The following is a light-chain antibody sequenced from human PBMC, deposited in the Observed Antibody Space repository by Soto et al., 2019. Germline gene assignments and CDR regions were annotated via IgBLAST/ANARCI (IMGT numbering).Light chain of an antibody. CDR2: GAS. V-gene: IGKV1-39*01. CDR3: QQSYSSPTT. Sequence: IQLTQSPSSLSASVGDRVTITCRASQGISSYLAWYQQKPGKAPKLLIYGASTLQSGVPSRFTGSGSGTDFTLTVNSLQPEDFATYYCQQSYSSPTTFGQGTDWRL. CDR1: QGISSY. J-gene: IGKJ5*01.